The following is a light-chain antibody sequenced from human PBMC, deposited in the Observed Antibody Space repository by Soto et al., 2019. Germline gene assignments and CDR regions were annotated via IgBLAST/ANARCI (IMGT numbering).Light chain of an antibody. J-gene: IGLJ1*01. CDR2: DDI. V-gene: IGLV1-40*01. CDR3: QSYDKRVTAYV. CDR1: SSNIGAGYD. Sequence: QSLLTQPPSVSGAPGQRVTISCTGSSSNIGAGYDVHWYQQRPGTAPRLLISDDINRPSGVPDRFSGSKSGTSASLAIAGLQADDEADYYCQSYDKRVTAYVFGSGTKLTVL.